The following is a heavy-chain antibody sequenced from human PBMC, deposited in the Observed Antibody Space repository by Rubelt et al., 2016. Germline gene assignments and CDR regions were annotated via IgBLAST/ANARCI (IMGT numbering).Heavy chain of an antibody. Sequence: LQKPPETLYITCSVSGASISSYYWSWIRQPHGKGLEWIASFYHTGSTTYTPSITSRDTRSVATTKNQFSLKLRSVTAADTAVYYGAREVPVDGNAFDPWGQGTLVTVFS. CDR1: GASISSYY. D-gene: IGHD6-19*01. CDR2: FYHTGST. V-gene: IGHV4-59*01. CDR3: AREVPVDGNAFDP. J-gene: IGHJ5*02.